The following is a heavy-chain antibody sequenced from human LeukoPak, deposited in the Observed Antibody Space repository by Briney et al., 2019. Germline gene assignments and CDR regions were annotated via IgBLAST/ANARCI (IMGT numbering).Heavy chain of an antibody. D-gene: IGHD4-23*01. CDR2: IYSGGST. CDR1: GFTVSSNY. J-gene: IGHJ4*02. CDR3: AREVGVRWTNPGYFDY. V-gene: IGHV3-53*01. Sequence: GGSLRLSCAASGFTVSSNYMSWVRQAPGKGLEWVSVIYSGGSTYYADSVKGRFTIARDNSKNTLYLQMNSLRAEDTAVYYCAREVGVRWTNPGYFDYWGQGTLVTVSS.